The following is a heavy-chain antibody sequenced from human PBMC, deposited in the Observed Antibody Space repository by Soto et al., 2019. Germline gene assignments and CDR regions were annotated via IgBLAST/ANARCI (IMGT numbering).Heavy chain of an antibody. D-gene: IGHD3-22*01. J-gene: IGHJ4*02. CDR1: GYSFAGYW. CDR2: IDPSDSQT. Sequence: GESLKISCKGSGYSFAGYWITWVRQKPGKGLEWMGRIDPSDSQTYYSPSFRGHVTISVTKSITTVFLQWSSLRASDTAMYFCARQIYDSDTGPNFQYYFDSWGQGTPVTVSS. CDR3: ARQIYDSDTGPNFQYYFDS. V-gene: IGHV5-10-1*01.